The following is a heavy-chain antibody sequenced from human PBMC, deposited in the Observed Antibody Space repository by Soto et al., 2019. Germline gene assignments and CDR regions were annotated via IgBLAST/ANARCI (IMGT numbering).Heavy chain of an antibody. D-gene: IGHD3-3*01. Sequence: SETLSLTCAVYGGSFSGYYWSWIRQPPGKGLEWIGEINHSGSTNYNPSLKSRVTISVDTSKNQFSLKPSSVTAADTAVYYCAREGRIFGVVTQGWFDPWGQGTLVTVSS. CDR3: AREGRIFGVVTQGWFDP. J-gene: IGHJ5*02. CDR2: INHSGST. V-gene: IGHV4-34*01. CDR1: GGSFSGYY.